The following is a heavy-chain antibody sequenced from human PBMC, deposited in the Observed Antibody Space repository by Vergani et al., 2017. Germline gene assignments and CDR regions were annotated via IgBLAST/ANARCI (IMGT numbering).Heavy chain of an antibody. CDR1: GFTFSSYW. Sequence: EVQLVESGGGLVQPGGSLRLSCAASGFTFSSYWMSWVRQAPGKGLEWVANIKQDGSEKYYVDSVKGRFTISRDNAKNSLYLQMNSLRAEDTAVYYCARDGGDFLTGRSKSGDTTMDVWGKGTTVTVSS. CDR2: IKQDGSEK. J-gene: IGHJ6*03. V-gene: IGHV3-7*01. CDR3: ARDGGDFLTGRSKSGDTTMDV. D-gene: IGHD3-9*01.